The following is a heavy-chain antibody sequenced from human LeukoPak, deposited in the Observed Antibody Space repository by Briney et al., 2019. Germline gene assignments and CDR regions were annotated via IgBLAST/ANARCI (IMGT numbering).Heavy chain of an antibody. V-gene: IGHV3-53*01. J-gene: IGHJ3*02. CDR3: ACQNDRPGASDM. CDR1: GFNLSSNY. Sequence: GGSLRLSCAASGFNLSSNYMSCGRQAPGKGLEWVSVFYSGGSTYYADSVKGRFTIARDNSKNTLYLQMSGLRAEDTAVYYCACQNDRPGASDMWGQGTMVTVSS. D-gene: IGHD2/OR15-2a*01. CDR2: FYSGGST.